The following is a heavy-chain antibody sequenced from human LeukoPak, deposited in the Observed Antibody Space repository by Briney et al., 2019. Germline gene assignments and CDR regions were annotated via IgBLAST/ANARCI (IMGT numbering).Heavy chain of an antibody. Sequence: GGSLRLSCAASGFTFSSSWMSWVRQTPGKGLEWVANIKQDGSEKYYVDSVKGRFTISRDNAKNLLYLQMISLRAEDTAVYYCARDSSGRDWGQGTLVTVSS. D-gene: IGHD6-19*01. V-gene: IGHV3-7*01. CDR3: ARDSSGRD. CDR1: GFTFSSSW. CDR2: IKQDGSEK. J-gene: IGHJ4*02.